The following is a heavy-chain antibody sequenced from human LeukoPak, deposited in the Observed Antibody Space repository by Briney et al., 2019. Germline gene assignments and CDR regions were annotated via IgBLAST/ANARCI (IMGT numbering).Heavy chain of an antibody. Sequence: GGSLRLSCAASGFTVSSNYMSWVRQAPGKGLEWVSVIYSGGSTYYADSVKGRFTISRDNSKNTLYLQMNSLRAEDTAVYYCAAKYCSGSSCYYWGQGTLVTVSS. CDR3: AAKYCSGSSCYY. CDR2: IYSGGST. J-gene: IGHJ4*02. CDR1: GFTVSSNY. D-gene: IGHD2-15*01. V-gene: IGHV3-66*01.